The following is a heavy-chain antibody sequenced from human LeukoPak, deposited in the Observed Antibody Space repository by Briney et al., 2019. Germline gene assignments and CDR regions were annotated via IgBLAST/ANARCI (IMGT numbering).Heavy chain of an antibody. V-gene: IGHV1-46*03. D-gene: IGHD2-2*01. CDR2: INPSGGST. CDR1: GYTFTSYY. J-gene: IGHJ4*02. Sequence: ASVKVSCKASGYTFTSYYVHWVRQAPGQGLEWMGIINPSGGSTSYAQKFQGRVTMTRDTSTSTVYMELSSLRSEDTAVYYCARGQEVVPAAIPPGQYFDYWGQGTLVTVSS. CDR3: ARGQEVVPAAIPPGQYFDY.